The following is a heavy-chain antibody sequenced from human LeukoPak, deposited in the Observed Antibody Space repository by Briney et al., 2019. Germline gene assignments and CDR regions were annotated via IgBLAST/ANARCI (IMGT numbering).Heavy chain of an antibody. V-gene: IGHV1-2*02. CDR3: ARITMVRGETDY. Sequence: ASVKVSCKASGYTFTGYYMHWVRQAPGQGLEWMGWINPNSGGTNYAQKFQGRVTMTRDTSISTAYMELSRLRSDDTAVYYCARITMVRGETDYWGQGTLVTVSS. CDR2: INPNSGGT. D-gene: IGHD3-10*01. J-gene: IGHJ4*02. CDR1: GYTFTGYY.